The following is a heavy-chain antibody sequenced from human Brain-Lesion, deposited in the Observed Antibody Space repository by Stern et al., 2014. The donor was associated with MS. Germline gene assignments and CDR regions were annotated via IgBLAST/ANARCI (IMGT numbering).Heavy chain of an antibody. CDR1: GYLFDDYW. D-gene: IGHD5-12*01. CDR3: ARSPATPSGYDRFDY. CDR2: IFPRDSNT. V-gene: IGHV5-51*03. J-gene: IGHJ4*02. Sequence: VQLVQSGAEVKKPGESLKISCEASGYLFDDYWIGWVRQMSGRGLELVAIIFPRDSNTRYSPSVQGQVTISAAKSISTAYLQGSSLKASDTAMYSWARSPATPSGYDRFDYWGQGALVTVSS.